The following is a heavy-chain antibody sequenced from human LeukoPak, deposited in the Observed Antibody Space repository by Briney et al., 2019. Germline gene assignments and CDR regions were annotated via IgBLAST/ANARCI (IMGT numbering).Heavy chain of an antibody. CDR2: ISYDGSNK. CDR1: GFTFSSYA. J-gene: IGHJ3*02. Sequence: GGSLRLSCAASGFTFSSYAMHWVRQAPGKGLEWVAVISYDGSNKYYADSVKGRFTISRDNSKNTLYLQMNSLRAEDTAVYYCARDSGGSSSSEDAFDIWGQGTMVTVSS. D-gene: IGHD6-6*01. CDR3: ARDSGGSSSSEDAFDI. V-gene: IGHV3-30-3*01.